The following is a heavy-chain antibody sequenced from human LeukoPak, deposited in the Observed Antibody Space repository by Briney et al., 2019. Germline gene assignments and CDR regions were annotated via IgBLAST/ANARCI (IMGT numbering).Heavy chain of an antibody. J-gene: IGHJ4*02. Sequence: HPGGSLRLSCAVSGFTLSAYYMSWVRQAPGIGLEWVANIKGDGSEKYYVDSVKGRFTISRDNAKNSLYLQMNSLRAEDTAVYYCAREVRRSFDYWGQGILVTVSS. CDR2: IKGDGSEK. CDR3: AREVRRSFDY. CDR1: GFTLSAYY. V-gene: IGHV3-7*01.